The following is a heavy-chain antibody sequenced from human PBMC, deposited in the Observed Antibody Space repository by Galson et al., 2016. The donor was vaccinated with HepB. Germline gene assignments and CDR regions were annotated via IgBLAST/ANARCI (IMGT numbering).Heavy chain of an antibody. CDR2: ISGYNGNT. CDR1: GYSFSNYG. D-gene: IGHD2-2*01. Sequence: SVKVSCKASGYSFSNYGITWIRQAPGQGLEWVAWISGYNGNTKYAQKLQGRVTMTTDTSTSTAYMELRSLRSDDTAVYYCARWGIGQYQLIESAFDIWGPGTMGTVSS. V-gene: IGHV1-18*01. J-gene: IGHJ3*02. CDR3: ARWGIGQYQLIESAFDI.